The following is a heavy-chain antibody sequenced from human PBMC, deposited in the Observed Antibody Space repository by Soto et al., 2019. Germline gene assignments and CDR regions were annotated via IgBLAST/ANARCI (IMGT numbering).Heavy chain of an antibody. CDR2: IIPIFGTA. J-gene: IGHJ4*02. CDR3: ASVAITMVRGVHLLQLDY. CDR1: GGTFSSYA. Sequence: QVQLVQSGAEVKKPGSSGKVSCKASGGTFSSYAISWVRQAPGQGLEWMGGIIPIFGTANYAQKFQGRVTITADESTSTAYMELSSLRSEDTAVYYCASVAITMVRGVHLLQLDYWGQGTLVTVSS. D-gene: IGHD3-10*01. V-gene: IGHV1-69*01.